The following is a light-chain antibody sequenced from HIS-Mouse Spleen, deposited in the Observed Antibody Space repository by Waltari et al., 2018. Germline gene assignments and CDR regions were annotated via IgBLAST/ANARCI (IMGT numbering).Light chain of an antibody. CDR3: QQYGSSP. V-gene: IGKV3-20*01. J-gene: IGKJ3*01. CDR2: GAS. Sequence: EIVLTQSPGTLSLSPGERATLSCRASQSVSSSYLAWYQRKPGQAPRLLIYGASSRATGIPDRFSGSGSGTDFTLTISRLEPEDFAVYYCQQYGSSPFGPGTKVDIK. CDR1: QSVSSSY.